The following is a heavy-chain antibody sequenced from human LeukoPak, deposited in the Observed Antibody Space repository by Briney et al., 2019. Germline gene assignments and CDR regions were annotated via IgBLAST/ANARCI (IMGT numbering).Heavy chain of an antibody. Sequence: GGSLRLSCAASGVTVSTIYMGWVRQAPGKGLDWVSVIYPDGKAYYAESVKGRFTIPRDSSENTLFLQMNSLRAEDTAVYYCATLKGWYGEGCFDYWGQGTLVTVSS. J-gene: IGHJ4*02. V-gene: IGHV3-53*01. CDR1: GVTVSTIY. D-gene: IGHD3-10*01. CDR2: IYPDGKA. CDR3: ATLKGWYGEGCFDY.